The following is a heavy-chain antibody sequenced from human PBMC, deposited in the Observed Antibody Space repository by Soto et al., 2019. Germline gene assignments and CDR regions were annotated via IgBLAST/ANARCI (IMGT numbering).Heavy chain of an antibody. CDR3: ARDRYCSSTSCYSWFDP. J-gene: IGHJ5*02. CDR2: TYYRSKWFN. D-gene: IGHD2-2*01. V-gene: IGHV6-1*01. Sequence: PSQTLSLTCAISGDSVSSNSAAWNWIRQSPSRGLEWLGRTYYRSKWFNDYAVSVKSRITINPDTSKNQFSLQLNSVTPEDTAVYYCARDRYCSSTSCYSWFDPWGQGTLVTVSS. CDR1: GDSVSSNSAA.